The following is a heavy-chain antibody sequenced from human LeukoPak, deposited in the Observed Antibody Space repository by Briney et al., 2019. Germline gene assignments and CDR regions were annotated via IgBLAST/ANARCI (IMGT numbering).Heavy chain of an antibody. CDR3: ANGLFGDKVLNYFDY. CDR1: GFTFSSYG. V-gene: IGHV3-23*01. D-gene: IGHD3-10*01. Sequence: PGRSLRLSCAASGFTFSSYGMHWVRQAPGKGLEWVSAISGSGGSTYYADSVKGRFTISRDNSKNTLYLQMNSLRAEDTAVYYCANGLFGDKVLNYFDYWGQGTLVTVSS. CDR2: ISGSGGST. J-gene: IGHJ4*02.